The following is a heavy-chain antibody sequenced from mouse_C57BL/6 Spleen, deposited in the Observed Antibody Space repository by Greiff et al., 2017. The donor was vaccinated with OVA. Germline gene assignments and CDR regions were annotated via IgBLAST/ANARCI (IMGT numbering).Heavy chain of an antibody. CDR1: GYTFTSSW. D-gene: IGHD2-12*01. Sequence: QVQLQQPGAELVKPGASVKLSCKASGYTFTSSWITWVKQRPGQGLEWIGDIYPGGGSNNYNEKFKSKATLTVDTSSSTDYMKLSSRTAEDSAVYYCARWELYAMDYWGQGTSVTVSS. V-gene: IGHV1-55*01. CDR3: ARWELYAMDY. CDR2: IYPGGGSN. J-gene: IGHJ4*01.